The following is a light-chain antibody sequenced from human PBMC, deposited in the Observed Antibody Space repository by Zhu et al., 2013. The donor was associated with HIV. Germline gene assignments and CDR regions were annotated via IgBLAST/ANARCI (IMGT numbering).Light chain of an antibody. CDR3: QQYSISPRT. CDR2: GAS. Sequence: VMTQSPSTLSVSPGERATLSCRASQSVSGSYLAWYQHKPGQAPRLLIYGASSRATGIPDRFSGSGSGTDFTLTINRLESEDFAVYYCQQYSISPRTFGQGTKVEVK. J-gene: IGKJ1*01. CDR1: QSVSGSY. V-gene: IGKV3-20*01.